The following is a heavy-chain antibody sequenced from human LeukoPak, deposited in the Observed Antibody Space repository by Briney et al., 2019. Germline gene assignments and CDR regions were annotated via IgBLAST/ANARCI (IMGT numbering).Heavy chain of an antibody. Sequence: SETLSLTCTVSGGSISSSSYYWGWIRQPPGQGLEWIGSVYYSGNIFYNPSFKSRVTISVDTSKNQFSLELNSVTAADTAVYYCARGRGPVLRFLEWLLSSYFDYWGQGTLVTVSS. CDR2: VYYSGNI. J-gene: IGHJ4*02. CDR1: GGSISSSSYY. D-gene: IGHD3-3*01. CDR3: ARGRGPVLRFLEWLLSSYFDY. V-gene: IGHV4-39*01.